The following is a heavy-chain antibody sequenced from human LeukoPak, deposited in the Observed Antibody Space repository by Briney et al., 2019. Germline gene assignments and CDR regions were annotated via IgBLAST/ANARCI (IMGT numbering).Heavy chain of an antibody. V-gene: IGHV3-23*01. CDR1: GFTFSSYA. CDR2: ISGSGGST. Sequence: PGGSLRLSCAASGFTFSSYAMSWVRQAPGKGLEWVSAISGSGGSTYYADSVKGRFTISRDNSKNTLYLQMNSLRAEDTAVYYCARQGSKVYYYGSEIFDYWGQGTLVTVSS. CDR3: ARQGSKVYYYGSEIFDY. D-gene: IGHD3-10*01. J-gene: IGHJ4*02.